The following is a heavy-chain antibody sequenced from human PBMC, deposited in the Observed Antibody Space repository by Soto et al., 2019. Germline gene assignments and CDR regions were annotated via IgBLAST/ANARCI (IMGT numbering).Heavy chain of an antibody. CDR1: GGSTSSSNW. CDR2: IYHSGST. Sequence: ASETLSLTCAVSGGSTSSSNWWSWVRQPPGKGLEWIGEIYHSGSTNYNPSLKSRVTISVDKSKNQFSLKLSSVTAADTAVYYCARRDVAVVTADVDAFDIWGQGTMVTVSS. J-gene: IGHJ3*02. V-gene: IGHV4-4*02. D-gene: IGHD2-21*02. CDR3: ARRDVAVVTADVDAFDI.